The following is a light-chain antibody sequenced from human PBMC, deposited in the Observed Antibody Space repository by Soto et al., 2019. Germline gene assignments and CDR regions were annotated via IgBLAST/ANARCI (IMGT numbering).Light chain of an antibody. J-gene: IGLJ1*01. CDR3: ASYAGTKRFV. V-gene: IGLV2-8*01. CDR2: EVT. Sequence: QSVLTQAPSASGSPGQSLTISCTGTSSDVGFYNFVSWYQQRPGKAPKPVIYEVTKRPSGVPDRFSGSKSGSTASLTVSGLQADDEADYYCASYAGTKRFVFGSGTKVTVL. CDR1: SSDVGFYNF.